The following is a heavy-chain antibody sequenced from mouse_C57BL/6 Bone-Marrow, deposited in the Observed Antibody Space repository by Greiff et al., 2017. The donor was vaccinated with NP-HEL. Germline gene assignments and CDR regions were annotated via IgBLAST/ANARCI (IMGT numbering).Heavy chain of an antibody. V-gene: IGHV3-6*01. CDR1: GYSITSGYY. J-gene: IGHJ2*01. Sequence: EVKLVESGPGLVKPSQSLSLTCSVTGYSITSGYYWNWIRRFPGNKLEWVGSISYDGSNNYSPSLKNRISITRDTSKNQYFLKLNSETAEETATYYCARSYGNYLDYGGRGTTITVSA. CDR2: ISYDGSN. CDR3: ARSYGNYLDY. D-gene: IGHD2-10*02.